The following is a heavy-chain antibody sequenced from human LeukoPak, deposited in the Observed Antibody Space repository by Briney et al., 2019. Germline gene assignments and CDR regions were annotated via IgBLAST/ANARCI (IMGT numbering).Heavy chain of an antibody. V-gene: IGHV4-59*08. Sequence: SETLSPTCTVSGGSIGSYYWSWMRHSPGKGLEWIGYMHYSGSGKYNPSLKSRASISVDTSKNQFSLKLTSVTAADTAVYFCVRHFHGSGYVVDLWGQGTLVTVSS. D-gene: IGHD6-13*01. CDR3: VRHFHGSGYVVDL. CDR2: MHYSGSG. J-gene: IGHJ5*02. CDR1: GGSIGSYY.